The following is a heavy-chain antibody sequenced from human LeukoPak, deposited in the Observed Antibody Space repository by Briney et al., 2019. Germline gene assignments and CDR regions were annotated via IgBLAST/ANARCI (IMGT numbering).Heavy chain of an antibody. D-gene: IGHD3-10*01. V-gene: IGHV4-59*01. CDR3: ARGRLYYYGSGSYYWFDP. CDR2: IYYSGST. J-gene: IGHJ5*02. CDR1: GGSISSYY. Sequence: PSETLSLTCTVSGGSISSYYWSWIRQPPGKGLEWIGDIYYSGSTNYNPSLKSRVTISVDTTKNQFSLKLSSVTAADTAVYYCARGRLYYYGSGSYYWFDPWGQGTLVTVSS.